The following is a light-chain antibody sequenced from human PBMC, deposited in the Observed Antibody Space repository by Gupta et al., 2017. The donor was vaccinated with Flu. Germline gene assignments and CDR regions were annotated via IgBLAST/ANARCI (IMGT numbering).Light chain of an antibody. CDR2: AAS. CDR3: QQVNSYPHT. CDR1: QGVSRY. V-gene: IGKV1-9*01. J-gene: IGKJ2*01. Sequence: GDRVTITCRASQGVSRYLGWYQQKQGEDPKLLIYAASTVQRWVPSMFSGIGICRDFTLTIRGLQPEDFATYFCQQVNSYPHTFGHGTKLDIK.